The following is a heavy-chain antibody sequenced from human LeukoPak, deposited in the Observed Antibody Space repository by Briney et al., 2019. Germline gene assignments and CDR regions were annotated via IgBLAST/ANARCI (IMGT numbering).Heavy chain of an antibody. J-gene: IGHJ4*02. CDR1: GGSISNYY. V-gene: IGHV4-59*12. CDR2: IYYSGST. Sequence: SETLSLTCTVSGGSISNYYWSWIRQPPGKGLEWIGYIYYSGSTNYNPSLKSRVTISVDTSKNQFSLKLSSVTAADTAVYYCARDGDYYDSSGYYWGYYFDYWGQGTLVTVSS. D-gene: IGHD3-22*01. CDR3: ARDGDYYDSSGYYWGYYFDY.